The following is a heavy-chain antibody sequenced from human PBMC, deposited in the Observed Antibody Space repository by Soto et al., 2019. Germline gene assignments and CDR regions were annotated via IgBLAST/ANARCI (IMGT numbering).Heavy chain of an antibody. D-gene: IGHD2-15*01. J-gene: IGHJ6*02. Sequence: ASVKVSCKASGYTFTGYYMHWVRQAPGQGLEWMGWINPNSGGTNYAQKFQGRVTMTRDTSISTAYMELSRLRSDDTAVYYCARDLVVVVAATRYYYYGMDVWGQGTTVT. CDR2: INPNSGGT. CDR3: ARDLVVVVAATRYYYYGMDV. V-gene: IGHV1-2*02. CDR1: GYTFTGYY.